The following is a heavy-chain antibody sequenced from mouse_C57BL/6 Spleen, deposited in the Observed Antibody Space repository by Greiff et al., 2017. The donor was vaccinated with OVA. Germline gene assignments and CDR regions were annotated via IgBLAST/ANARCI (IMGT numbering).Heavy chain of an antibody. D-gene: IGHD2-4*01. CDR3: ARYDYDKGFAY. J-gene: IGHJ3*01. CDR2: ISYDGSN. CDR1: GYSITSGYY. V-gene: IGHV3-6*01. Sequence: EVQRVESGPGLVKPSQSLSLTCSVTGYSITSGYYWNWIRQFPGNKLEWMGYISYDGSNNYNPSLKNRISITRDTSKNQFFLKLNSVTTEDTATYYCARYDYDKGFAYWGQGTLVTVSA.